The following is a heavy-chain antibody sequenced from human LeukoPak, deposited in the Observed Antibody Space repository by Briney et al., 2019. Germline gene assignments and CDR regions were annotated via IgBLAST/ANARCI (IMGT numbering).Heavy chain of an antibody. CDR2: INAGNGNT. CDR1: GYTFTSYA. D-gene: IGHD3-16*02. V-gene: IGHV1-3*01. Sequence: GSVKVSCKASGYTFTSYAMHWVRQAPGQRLEWMGWINAGNGNTKYSQKFQGRVTITRDTSASTAYMELSSLRSDDTAVYYCASPSYDYVWGSYRQASNAFDIWGQGTMVTVSS. J-gene: IGHJ3*02. CDR3: ASPSYDYVWGSYRQASNAFDI.